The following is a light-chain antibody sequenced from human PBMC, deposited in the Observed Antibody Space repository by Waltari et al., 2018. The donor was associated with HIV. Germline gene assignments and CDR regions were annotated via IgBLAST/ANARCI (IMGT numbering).Light chain of an antibody. Sequence: DIQMTQSPSSLSASIWDTGSIPCRATKEISKSVSWFQQQPGKVPKLLVHGAFILQRGVPYRFSGSGSGTHYTLTISGLQAEDFATYFCQQYYGVPLTFGGGTRVDI. CDR3: QQYYGVPLT. J-gene: IGKJ4*01. CDR1: KEISKS. CDR2: GAF. V-gene: IGKV1-NL1*01.